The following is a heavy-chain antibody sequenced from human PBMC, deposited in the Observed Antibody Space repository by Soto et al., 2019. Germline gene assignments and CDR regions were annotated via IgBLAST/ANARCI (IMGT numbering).Heavy chain of an antibody. CDR1: GGSISSSPYY. Sequence: QLQLQESGPGLVKPSETLSLICTVSGGSISSSPYYWGWIRQPPGKGLEWIGTIHYRGRTYYNPSLKCRVPISVDTSKNYFPLKLSSVTAADTAVYYCARQGASIYYDSSGYYPIDYWGQGTLVTVSS. J-gene: IGHJ4*02. V-gene: IGHV4-39*01. CDR3: ARQGASIYYDSSGYYPIDY. D-gene: IGHD3-22*01. CDR2: IHYRGRT.